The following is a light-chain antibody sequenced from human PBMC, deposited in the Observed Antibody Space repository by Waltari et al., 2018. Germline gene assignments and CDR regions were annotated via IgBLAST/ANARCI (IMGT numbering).Light chain of an antibody. CDR2: GAS. J-gene: IGKJ4*01. Sequence: EIVLTQSPDTLSLSPGERATLSCRASQSVRSYLAWYQQKRGEAHRLLIYGASNRATGIPARFSGSGSGTDFTLTISTLEPEDFAVYYCQQRSNWPLTFGGGTKVEIK. V-gene: IGKV3-11*01. CDR3: QQRSNWPLT. CDR1: QSVRSY.